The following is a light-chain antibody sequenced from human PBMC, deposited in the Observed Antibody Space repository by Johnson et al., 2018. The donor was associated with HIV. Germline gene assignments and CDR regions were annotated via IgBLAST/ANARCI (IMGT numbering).Light chain of an antibody. V-gene: IGLV1-51*02. CDR1: SSNIGNNY. CDR3: GTWDTSLSAVYV. CDR2: ENN. Sequence: QSVLTQPPSVSAAPGQKVSISCSGSSSNIGNNYVSWYQQLPGTAPKLLIYENNKRPSGIPDRFSGSKSDTSATLGITGLQTGDEAEYYCGTWDTSLSAVYVFGTGTKVTVL. J-gene: IGLJ1*01.